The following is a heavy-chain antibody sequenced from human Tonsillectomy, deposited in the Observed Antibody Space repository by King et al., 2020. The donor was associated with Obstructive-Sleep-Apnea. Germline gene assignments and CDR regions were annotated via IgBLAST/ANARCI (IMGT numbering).Heavy chain of an antibody. D-gene: IGHD1-20*01. CDR1: EFTFSSYA. J-gene: IGHJ4*02. Sequence: VQLLESGGGLVQPGGSLRLSFEASEFTFSSYAMHLVRQAPGKGLEWVSAISSSGGNTYYADSVKGRLTISRDNSKNTLYLRVSSLRDEDTAIYYCAKDRYRDITGGWGYFDYWGQGSLVTVSS. CDR2: ISSSGGNT. V-gene: IGHV3-23*01. CDR3: AKDRYRDITGGWGYFDY.